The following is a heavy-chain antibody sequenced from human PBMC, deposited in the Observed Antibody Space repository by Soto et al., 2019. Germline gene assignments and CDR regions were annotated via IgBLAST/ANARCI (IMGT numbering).Heavy chain of an antibody. J-gene: IGHJ4*02. CDR3: ARGFYYDSSGASPYYFDY. V-gene: IGHV1-18*01. CDR2: ISLYNGKT. Sequence: ASVKVSCKASGYTFTSSGISWVRQAPGQGLEWMGWISLYNGKTDYSQRLQDRVTMTTDTSTSTACLELRSLRSDDTAVYFCARGFYYDSSGASPYYFDYWGPGTLVTVSS. D-gene: IGHD3-22*01. CDR1: GYTFTSSG.